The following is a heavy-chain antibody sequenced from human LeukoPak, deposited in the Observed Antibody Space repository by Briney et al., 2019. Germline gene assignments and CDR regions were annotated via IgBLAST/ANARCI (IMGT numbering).Heavy chain of an antibody. D-gene: IGHD6-19*01. J-gene: IGHJ4*02. CDR3: AKIPKYSSGWYISDY. CDR2: ISGSGGST. Sequence: QPGGSLRLSCAASGFTFSSYGMSWVRQAPGKGLEWVSAISGSGGSTYYADSVKGRFTISRDNSKNTLYLQMNSLRAEDTAVYYCAKIPKYSSGWYISDYWGQGTLVTVSS. CDR1: GFTFSSYG. V-gene: IGHV3-23*01.